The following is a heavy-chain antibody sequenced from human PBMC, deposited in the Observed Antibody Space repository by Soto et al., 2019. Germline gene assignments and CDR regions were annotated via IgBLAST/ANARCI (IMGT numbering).Heavy chain of an antibody. V-gene: IGHV3-53*01. CDR1: GFSVSTNY. CDR3: AREQGWSGYYFDS. Sequence: CLRLSCEVAGFSVSTNYMTWVRQAPGKGLEWVSVLYGTGSTYYADSVKGRFTISRDNSKNTIFLQMNNLGAEDTALYYCAREQGWSGYYFDSWGQGTKVTVSS. CDR2: LYGTGST. D-gene: IGHD3-10*02. J-gene: IGHJ4*02.